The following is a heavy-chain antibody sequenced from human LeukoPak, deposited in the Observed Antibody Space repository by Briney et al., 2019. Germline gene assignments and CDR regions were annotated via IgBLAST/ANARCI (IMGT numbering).Heavy chain of an antibody. D-gene: IGHD3-10*01. CDR2: TSSDGTNK. V-gene: IGHV3-30*04. CDR1: RFTFRNYA. Sequence: PGGSLRLSCAASRFTFRNYAMHWVRQAPGKGLEWVAVTSSDGTNKDYADSVEGRFSISRDNSKNTLYLQMNRLRADDTAVYYCARDRSQEFDPWGQGTLVTVSS. CDR3: ARDRSQEFDP. J-gene: IGHJ5*02.